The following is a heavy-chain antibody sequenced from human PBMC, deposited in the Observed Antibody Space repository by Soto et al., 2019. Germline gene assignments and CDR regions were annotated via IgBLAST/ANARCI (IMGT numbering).Heavy chain of an antibody. V-gene: IGHV4-4*02. CDR1: GGSISSSNW. J-gene: IGHJ4*02. D-gene: IGHD6-6*01. CDR3: ARALRQLGLSFDY. CDR2: IYHSGST. Sequence: SETLSLTCAVSGGSISSSNWWSWVRQPPGKGLEWIGEIYHSGSTNYNPSLKSRVTISVDKSKNQFSLKLSSVTAADTAVYYCARALRQLGLSFDYWGQGTLVTVSS.